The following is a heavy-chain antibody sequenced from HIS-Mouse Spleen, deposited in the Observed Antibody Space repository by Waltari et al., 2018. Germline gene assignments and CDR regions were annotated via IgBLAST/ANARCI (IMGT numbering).Heavy chain of an antibody. Sequence: QVQLVQSGAEVKKPGASVKVSCKASGYTFTGYYMHWVRQAPGQGSEWMGWINPNSGGTNYAQKCKGRVTMTRETSISTAYMELSRLRSDDTAVYYCARDPTLDAFDIWGQGTMVTVSS. CDR2: INPNSGGT. CDR1: GYTFTGYY. V-gene: IGHV1-2*02. J-gene: IGHJ3*02. CDR3: ARDPTLDAFDI.